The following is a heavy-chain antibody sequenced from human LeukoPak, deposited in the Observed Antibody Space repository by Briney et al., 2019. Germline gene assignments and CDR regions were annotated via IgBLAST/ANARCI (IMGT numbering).Heavy chain of an antibody. Sequence: PGGSLRLSCAASGFTFSSYGMHWVRQAPGKGLEWVAFIRYDGSNKYYADSVKGRFTISRDNSKNTLYLQMNSLRAEDTAVYYCAKDFGKKSSTNLPYFNSWARGPLITFSS. CDR2: IRYDGSNK. V-gene: IGHV3-30*02. CDR3: AKDFGKKSSTNLPYFNS. J-gene: IGHJ4*02. D-gene: IGHD6-13*01. CDR1: GFTFSSYG.